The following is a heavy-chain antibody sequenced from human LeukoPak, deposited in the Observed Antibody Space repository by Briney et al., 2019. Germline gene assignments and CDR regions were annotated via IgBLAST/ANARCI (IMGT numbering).Heavy chain of an antibody. CDR2: ITGSGTST. V-gene: IGHV3-23*01. CDR1: GFTFSNYD. Sequence: GGSLRLSCVASGFTFSNYDMSWVRQAPGEGLEWVSAITGSGTSTYYADSLKGRFTISRDNSKNTVFLQMNSLRHEDTAIYYCVIWGDYDVLTGYYVPDYWGQGTLVTVSS. D-gene: IGHD3-9*01. J-gene: IGHJ4*02. CDR3: VIWGDYDVLTGYYVPDY.